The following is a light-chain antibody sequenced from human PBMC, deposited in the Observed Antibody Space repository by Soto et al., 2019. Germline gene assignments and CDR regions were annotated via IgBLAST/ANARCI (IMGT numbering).Light chain of an antibody. Sequence: QSALTQPASVSGSPGQSITISCTGTSSDVGSYNLVSWYQQHPGKAPKLMLYEGSKRPSGVSNRFSGSKSGNTASLTISGRQAEDEADYYCCSYAGSSTLVFGGGTKVTVL. CDR1: SSDVGSYNL. J-gene: IGLJ2*01. CDR2: EGS. V-gene: IGLV2-23*01. CDR3: CSYAGSSTLV.